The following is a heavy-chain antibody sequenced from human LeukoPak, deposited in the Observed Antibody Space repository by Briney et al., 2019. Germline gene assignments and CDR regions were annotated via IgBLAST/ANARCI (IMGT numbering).Heavy chain of an antibody. Sequence: GGSLRLSCAASGFTFSSYAMSWVRQAPGEGLEWVSAISGSGGSTYYADSVKGRFTISRDNSKNTLYLQMNSLRAEDTAVYYCAKVPPHYDFWSGYPFWFDPWGQGTLVTVSS. CDR1: GFTFSSYA. CDR3: AKVPPHYDFWSGYPFWFDP. CDR2: ISGSGGST. D-gene: IGHD3-3*01. V-gene: IGHV3-23*01. J-gene: IGHJ5*02.